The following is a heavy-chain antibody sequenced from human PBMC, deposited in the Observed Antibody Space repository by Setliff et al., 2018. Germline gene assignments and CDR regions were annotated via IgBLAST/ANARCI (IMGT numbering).Heavy chain of an antibody. CDR3: ARAGDAATNRKGVFEF. J-gene: IGHJ4*02. CDR2: INPGGLSS. CDR1: GYSFTSHY. V-gene: IGHV1-46*01. D-gene: IGHD4-17*01. Sequence: ASVKVSCKTSGYSFTSHYMHWVRQAPGQGLEWMGIINPGGLSSSYAEKFQGRVTMTRDTSTSTIYMELASLRSEDTAVYYCARAGDAATNRKGVFEFWGQGTLVTVSS.